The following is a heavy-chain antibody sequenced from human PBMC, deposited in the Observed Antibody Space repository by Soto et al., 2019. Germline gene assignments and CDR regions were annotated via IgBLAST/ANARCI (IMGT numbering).Heavy chain of an antibody. V-gene: IGHV1-69*13. J-gene: IGHJ5*02. CDR3: ARDSSIAAAAPRFDP. D-gene: IGHD6-13*01. CDR2: IIPIFGTA. Sequence: SVKVSCKASGGTFSSYAISWVRQAPGQGTEWMGGIIPIFGTANYAQKFQGRVTITADESTSTAYMELSSLRSEDTAVYYCARDSSIAAAAPRFDPWGQGTLVTVSS. CDR1: GGTFSSYA.